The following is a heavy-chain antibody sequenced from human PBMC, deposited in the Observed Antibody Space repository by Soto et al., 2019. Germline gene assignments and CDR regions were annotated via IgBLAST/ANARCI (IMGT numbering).Heavy chain of an antibody. CDR2: INHSGST. Sequence: PSETLSLTCAVYGGSFSGYYWSWIRQPPGKGLEWIGEINHSGSTNYNPSLKSRVTISVDTSKNQFSLKLSSVTAADTAVYYCARVIYDEYYYYYYGMDVWGQGTTVTVSS. J-gene: IGHJ6*02. CDR3: ARVIYDEYYYYYYGMDV. CDR1: GGSFSGYY. V-gene: IGHV4-34*01. D-gene: IGHD5-12*01.